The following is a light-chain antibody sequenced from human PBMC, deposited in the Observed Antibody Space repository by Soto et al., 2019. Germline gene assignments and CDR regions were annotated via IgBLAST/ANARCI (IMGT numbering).Light chain of an antibody. CDR1: QSCRNS. J-gene: IGKJ1*01. CDR2: DAS. CDR3: LQDYNYPWT. Sequence: DLQMTQSPSTLSASVGDRVTITCRASQSCRNSLAWYQQKAGKAPTLLIYDASTLQSGVPSRFSGSGSGTEFSLTISSLQPEDFATYYCLQDYNYPWTFGQGTKVEIK. V-gene: IGKV1-5*01.